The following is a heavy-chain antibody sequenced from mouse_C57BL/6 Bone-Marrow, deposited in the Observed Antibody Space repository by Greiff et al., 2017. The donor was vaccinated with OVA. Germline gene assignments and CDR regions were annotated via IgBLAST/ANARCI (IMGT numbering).Heavy chain of an antibody. V-gene: IGHV14-4*01. D-gene: IGHD1-1*01. CDR2: IDPENGDT. Sequence: VQLQQSGAELVRPGASVKLSCTASGFNIKDYYMHWVKQRPEQGLEWIGWIDPENGDTEYASKFQGKATITADTASNTAYLQLSSLTSEDTAVYYCTTYTTVVATRDYWGQGTTLTVSA. CDR3: TTYTTVVATRDY. CDR1: GFNIKDYY. J-gene: IGHJ2*01.